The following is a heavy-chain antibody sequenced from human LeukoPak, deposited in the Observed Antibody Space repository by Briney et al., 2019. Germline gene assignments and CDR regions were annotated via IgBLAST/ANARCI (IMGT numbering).Heavy chain of an antibody. V-gene: IGHV4-31*03. D-gene: IGHD3-22*01. CDR3: SRGLDSRKLGY. CDR1: GASFNSDDQY. J-gene: IGHJ4*02. CDR2: IHPSGML. Sequence: PSVTLSLTRTVSGASFNSDDQYWNWLRQSPGKGLEWIGSIHPSGMLYNNPSLESRVTMSRDTSKNQFSLNLNSVTAADTAVYFCSRGLDSRKLGYWGQGIVVTVSS.